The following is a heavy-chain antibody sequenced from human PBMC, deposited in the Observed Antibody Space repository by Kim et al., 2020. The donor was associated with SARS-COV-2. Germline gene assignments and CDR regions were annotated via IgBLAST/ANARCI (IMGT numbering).Heavy chain of an antibody. D-gene: IGHD2-21*01. CDR2: ISYDGSNK. J-gene: IGHJ4*01. CDR1: GFTFSSYG. Sequence: GGSLRLSCAASGFTFSSYGMHWVRQAPGKGLEWVAVISYDGSNKYYADSVKGRFTISRDNSKNTLYLQMNRLRAEDTAVYYCAKDSTRCGGDCYFFDYWG. V-gene: IGHV3-30*18. CDR3: AKDSTRCGGDCYFFDY.